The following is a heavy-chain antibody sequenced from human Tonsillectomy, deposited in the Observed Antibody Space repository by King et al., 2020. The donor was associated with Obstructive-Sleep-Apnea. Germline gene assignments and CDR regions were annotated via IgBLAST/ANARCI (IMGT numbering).Heavy chain of an antibody. J-gene: IGHJ3*02. CDR2: ISSDGSNK. V-gene: IGHV3-30*18. CDR1: GFTFSSYG. CDR3: AKAKTLAYDAFDI. D-gene: IGHD3-16*01. Sequence: QLVQSGGGVVQPGRSLRLSCAASGFTFSSYGMHWVRQAPGKGLEWVAVISSDGSNKYSADSVKGRFTISRDNSKNTLHLQMNSLRAEDTAVYYCAKAKTLAYDAFDIWGQGTMVTVS.